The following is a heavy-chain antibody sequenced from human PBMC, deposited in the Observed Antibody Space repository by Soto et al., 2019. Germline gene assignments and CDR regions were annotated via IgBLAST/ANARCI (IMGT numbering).Heavy chain of an antibody. Sequence: DVQLVESGGGLVQPGRSLRLSCAASGFTFDDYAMHWVRQAPGKGLEWVSGISWNSGSIGYADSVKGRFTISRDNAKNSLYLQMNSLRAEDTALYYCAREMYYDFWSGYSTPYYFDYWGQGTLVTVSS. CDR2: ISWNSGSI. D-gene: IGHD3-3*01. CDR3: AREMYYDFWSGYSTPYYFDY. CDR1: GFTFDDYA. V-gene: IGHV3-9*01. J-gene: IGHJ4*02.